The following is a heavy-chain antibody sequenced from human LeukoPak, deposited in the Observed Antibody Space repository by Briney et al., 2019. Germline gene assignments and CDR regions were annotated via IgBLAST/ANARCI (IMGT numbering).Heavy chain of an antibody. CDR2: ISGSGDYT. Sequence: GGSLRLSCAASGFTFSSYAMGWVRQAPGKGLEWVSSISGSGDYTYYADSVKGRFTISRDNSKNTLYLQMNRMRAEDTAIYYCAKSLEVRGTKGVDYWGQGTLVTVSS. V-gene: IGHV3-23*01. J-gene: IGHJ4*02. D-gene: IGHD2-8*01. CDR3: AKSLEVRGTKGVDY. CDR1: GFTFSSYA.